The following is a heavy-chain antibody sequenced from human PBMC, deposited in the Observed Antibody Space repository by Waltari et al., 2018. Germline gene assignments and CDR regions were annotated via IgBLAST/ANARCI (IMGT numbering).Heavy chain of an antibody. CDR2: IGRSRSRSYI. Sequence: EVQLVESGGGLVKPGGSLRLSCAASGFTFSSHSMNWVRQAPGKGLEWVSSIGRSRSRSYIYYADSVKGRFTISRDNAKNSLYLQMNSLRAEDTAVYYCARDGDGYPPTLFDYWGQGTLVTVSS. D-gene: IGHD5-12*01. J-gene: IGHJ4*02. V-gene: IGHV3-21*01. CDR3: ARDGDGYPPTLFDY. CDR1: GFTFSSHS.